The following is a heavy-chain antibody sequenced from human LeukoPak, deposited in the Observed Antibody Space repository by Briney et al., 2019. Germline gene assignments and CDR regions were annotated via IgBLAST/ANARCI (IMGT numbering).Heavy chain of an antibody. CDR1: GFTFRSYS. Sequence: GGSLRLSCAAAGFTFRSYSMNWARQAPGKGLEGVSYTSSSIITIYYADSVRGRFTISRDNAKNSLYLQINSLSAEATAVYYCARDRAAADLDYWGQGNLVTVSS. J-gene: IGHJ4*02. V-gene: IGHV3-48*01. D-gene: IGHD6-13*01. CDR2: TSSSIITI. CDR3: ARDRAAADLDY.